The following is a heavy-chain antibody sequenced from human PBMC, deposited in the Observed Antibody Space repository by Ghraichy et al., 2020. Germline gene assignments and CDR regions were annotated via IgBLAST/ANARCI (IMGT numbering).Heavy chain of an antibody. Sequence: GALRLSCAASGFTVSSNYMSWVRQAPGKGLEWVSVIYSGGSTYYADSVKGRFAISRDNSKNTLYLQMNSLRAEDTAVYYCARERGDSSSWYGTPNWFDPWGQGTLVTVSS. CDR3: ARERGDSSSWYGTPNWFDP. CDR1: GFTVSSNY. CDR2: IYSGGST. V-gene: IGHV3-53*01. J-gene: IGHJ5*02. D-gene: IGHD6-13*01.